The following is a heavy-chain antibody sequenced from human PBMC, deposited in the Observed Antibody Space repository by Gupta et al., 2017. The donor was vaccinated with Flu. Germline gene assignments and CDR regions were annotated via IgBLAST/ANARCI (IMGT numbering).Heavy chain of an antibody. J-gene: IGHJ5*01. Sequence: EVQLVESGGGLVQPGGSLRLSCGASGFPLSDYWMRWVRQAPGKGPELVANINRDGSVINYMDFVRGRFTISRDNAKNAVYFQMNSLRVDDTAVYYCARDVGSGDYDSWGQGTLVTVSS. CDR3: ARDVGSGDYDS. CDR2: INRDGSVI. V-gene: IGHV3-7*01. CDR1: GFPLSDYW. D-gene: IGHD4-17*01.